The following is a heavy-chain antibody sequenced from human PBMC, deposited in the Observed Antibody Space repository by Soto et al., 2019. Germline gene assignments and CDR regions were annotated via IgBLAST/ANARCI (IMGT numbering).Heavy chain of an antibody. CDR1: GFTFSNAW. Sequence: GGSLRLSCAASGFTFSNAWMNWVRQAPGKGLEWVGRIKSKNDGGTIDYAAPVKGRFTISRDDSKNTLYLQMNSLKTEDTAVYYCTTTQDGYCSSTSCWRKWAGSYYYYYYGMDVWGQGTTVTVSS. J-gene: IGHJ6*02. D-gene: IGHD2-2*01. CDR3: TTTQDGYCSSTSCWRKWAGSYYYYYYGMDV. V-gene: IGHV3-15*07. CDR2: IKSKNDGGTI.